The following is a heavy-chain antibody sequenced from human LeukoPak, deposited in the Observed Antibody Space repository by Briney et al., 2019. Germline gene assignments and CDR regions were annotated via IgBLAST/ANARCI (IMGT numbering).Heavy chain of an antibody. J-gene: IGHJ4*02. CDR1: GGSITTYY. Sequence: PSETLSLTCAVSGGSITTYYWTWIRQPPGQALESIGYIYYTGNTKYNPSLESRVTMSIDTSKNEFSLKIYSVNAADPAVYFCASGSVVTALDQWGQGTLVTASS. CDR2: IYYTGNT. V-gene: IGHV4-59*01. D-gene: IGHD2-21*02. CDR3: ASGSVVTALDQ.